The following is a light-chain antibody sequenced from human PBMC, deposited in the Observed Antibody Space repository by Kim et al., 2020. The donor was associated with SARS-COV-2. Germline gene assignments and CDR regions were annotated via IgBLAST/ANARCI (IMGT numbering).Light chain of an antibody. J-gene: IGKJ2*02. CDR1: QSISSY. CDR2: AAS. Sequence: DIQMTQSPSSLSASVRDRVTITCRASQSISSYLNWYQQKPGKAPKLLIYAASSLQSGVPSRFSGSGSGTDFTLTISSLQPEDCATYYCQQSYSTLCTFGQGTKLEI. V-gene: IGKV1-39*01. CDR3: QQSYSTLCT.